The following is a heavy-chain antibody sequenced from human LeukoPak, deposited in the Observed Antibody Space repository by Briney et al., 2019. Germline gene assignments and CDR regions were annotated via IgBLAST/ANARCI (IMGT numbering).Heavy chain of an antibody. CDR1: GGSISSSSYY. Sequence: SETLSLTCTVSGGSISSSSYYWGWIRQPPGKGLEWIGSIYYSGSTYYNPSLKSRVTISVDTSKNQFSLKLSSVTAADTAVYYCARELRSYSSSWYESWGQGTLVTVSS. D-gene: IGHD6-13*01. J-gene: IGHJ4*02. V-gene: IGHV4-39*07. CDR3: ARELRSYSSSWYES. CDR2: IYYSGST.